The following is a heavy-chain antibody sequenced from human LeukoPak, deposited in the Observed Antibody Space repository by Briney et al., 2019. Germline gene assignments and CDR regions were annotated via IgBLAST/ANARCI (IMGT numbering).Heavy chain of an antibody. CDR1: GGTFSSYA. CDR2: IIPIFGTA. J-gene: IGHJ5*02. CDR3: ARTSSIAAYWFGP. D-gene: IGHD6-6*01. V-gene: IGHV1-69*01. Sequence: SVKVSCKASGGTFSSYAISWVRQAPGQGLEWMGGIIPIFGTANYAQKFQGRVTITADESTSTAYMELSSLRSEDTAVYYCARTSSIAAYWFGPWGQGTLVTVSS.